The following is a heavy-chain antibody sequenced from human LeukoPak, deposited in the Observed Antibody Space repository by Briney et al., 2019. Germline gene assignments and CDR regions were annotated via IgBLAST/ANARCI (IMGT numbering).Heavy chain of an antibody. Sequence: PGGSLRLSCAASGFTFSDYYMSWIRQAPGKGLEWVSYISSSSSYTNYADSVKGRFTISRDNAKNSLYLQMNSLRAEDTAVYYCAREALGFVSYDQGSFDYWGQGTLVTVSS. D-gene: IGHD5-12*01. CDR1: GFTFSDYY. V-gene: IGHV3-11*06. J-gene: IGHJ4*02. CDR2: ISSSSSYT. CDR3: AREALGFVSYDQGSFDY.